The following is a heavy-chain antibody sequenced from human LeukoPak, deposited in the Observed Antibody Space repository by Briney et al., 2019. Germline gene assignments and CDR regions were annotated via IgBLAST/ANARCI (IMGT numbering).Heavy chain of an antibody. CDR3: ARGAGGYCSGSSCHWRTYNWFDP. Sequence: SETLSLTCAVYGGSFSGYYWSWIRQPPGKGLEWIGEINHSGSTNYNPSLKSRVTISVDTSKNQFSLKLSSVTAADTAVYYCARGAGGYCSGSSCHWRTYNWFDPWGQGTLVTVSS. CDR2: INHSGST. V-gene: IGHV4-34*01. CDR1: GGSFSGYY. D-gene: IGHD2-15*01. J-gene: IGHJ5*02.